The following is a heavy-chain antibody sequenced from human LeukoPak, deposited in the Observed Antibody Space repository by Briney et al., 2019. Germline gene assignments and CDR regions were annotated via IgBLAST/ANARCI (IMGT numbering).Heavy chain of an antibody. V-gene: IGHV4-39*07. CDR2: IYYSGST. Sequence: SETLSLTCTISGGSISSSNYYWGWIRQPPGKGLEWIGSIYYSGSTYYNPSLKSRVTISVDTSKNQFSLKLSSVTAADTAVYYCARSKRSGRTYYYYYMDVWGKGTTVTVSS. CDR1: GGSISSSNYY. J-gene: IGHJ6*03. CDR3: ARSKRSGRTYYYYYMDV.